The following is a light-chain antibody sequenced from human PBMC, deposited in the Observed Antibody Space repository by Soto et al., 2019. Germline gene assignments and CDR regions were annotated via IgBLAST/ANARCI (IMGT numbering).Light chain of an antibody. J-gene: IGLJ3*02. CDR3: RSYAGSSTPWV. CDR2: EGS. CDR1: SSDVGSYNL. Sequence: QSALTQPASVSGSPGQSITISCTGTSSDVGSYNLVSWYQQHPGKAPKLMIYEGSKRPSGVSNRFSGSKSGNTASLTISGLQAEDEADYYCRSYAGSSTPWVFGGGTKVTVL. V-gene: IGLV2-23*01.